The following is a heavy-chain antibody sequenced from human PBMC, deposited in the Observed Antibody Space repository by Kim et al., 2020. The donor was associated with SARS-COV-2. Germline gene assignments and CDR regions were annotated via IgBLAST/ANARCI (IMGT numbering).Heavy chain of an antibody. V-gene: IGHV1-58*01. CDR1: GFTFTSSA. J-gene: IGHJ5*02. CDR3: AAAQLERRNFNRFDP. CDR2: IVVGSGNT. Sequence: SVKVSCKASGFTFTSSAVQWVRQARGQRLEWIGWIVVGSGNTNYAQKFQERVTITRDMSTSTAYMELSSLRSEDTAVYYCAAAQLERRNFNRFDPWGQGTLVTVSS. D-gene: IGHD1-1*01.